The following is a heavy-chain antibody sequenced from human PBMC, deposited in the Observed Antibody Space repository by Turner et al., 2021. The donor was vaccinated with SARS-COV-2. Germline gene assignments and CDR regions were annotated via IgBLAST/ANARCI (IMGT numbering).Heavy chain of an antibody. CDR2: ISSSSGSI. Sequence: VQLGESGGGLAQPGVSLRRSCAVSGFTFSSHSMNWVSPVPGEGLDCVTCISSSSGSIYNAGSVKDRFNISRDECKNSMYLQKNSLSAEDTAVYYCASELGSIAVANWGQGTLVTVSS. J-gene: IGHJ4*02. D-gene: IGHD6-19*01. CDR3: ASELGSIAVAN. V-gene: IGHV3-48*01. CDR1: GFTFSSHS.